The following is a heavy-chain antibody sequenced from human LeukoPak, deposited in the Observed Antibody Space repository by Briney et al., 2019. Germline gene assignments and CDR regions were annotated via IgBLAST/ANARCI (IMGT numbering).Heavy chain of an antibody. CDR3: ASVTGSGWDFDY. CDR1: GFTVSSNY. CDR2: IYSGGST. Sequence: GGSLRLSCAASGFTVSSNYMSWVRQAPGKGLEWVSVIYSGGSTYYADSVKGRFTISRDNSKTTLYLQMNSLRAEDTAVYYCASVTGSGWDFDYWGQGTLVTVSS. J-gene: IGHJ4*02. D-gene: IGHD6-19*01. V-gene: IGHV3-53*01.